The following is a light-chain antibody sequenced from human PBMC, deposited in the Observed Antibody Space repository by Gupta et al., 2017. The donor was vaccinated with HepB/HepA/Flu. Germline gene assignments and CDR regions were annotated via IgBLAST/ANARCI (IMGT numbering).Light chain of an antibody. Sequence: IQMTQSPSSLAASVGDRVTITCRASQSIRNYLNWYQHKPGKAPKLLIDSASTLQNEVPSRFSGSGSGTEFTLTISSMQPEDCAAYYCQQCLTTPITFGQGTRLELK. CDR2: SAS. CDR1: QSIRNY. J-gene: IGKJ5*01. CDR3: QQCLTTPIT. V-gene: IGKV1-39*01.